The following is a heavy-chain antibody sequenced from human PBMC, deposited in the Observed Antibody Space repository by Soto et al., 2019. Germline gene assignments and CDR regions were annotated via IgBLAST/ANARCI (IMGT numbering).Heavy chain of an antibody. V-gene: IGHV3-49*03. Sequence: GGSLRLSCTASGFTFGDYTMNWFRQAPGKGLEWVGFIRSNAYGGTIDYAASVKGRFTISRDDSKYIAYLQMNSLKTEDTAVYYCTRDGSGSYGAHVTFDHWGQGTLVTVSS. CDR3: TRDGSGSYGAHVTFDH. D-gene: IGHD3-10*01. CDR1: GFTFGDYT. J-gene: IGHJ4*02. CDR2: IRSNAYGGTI.